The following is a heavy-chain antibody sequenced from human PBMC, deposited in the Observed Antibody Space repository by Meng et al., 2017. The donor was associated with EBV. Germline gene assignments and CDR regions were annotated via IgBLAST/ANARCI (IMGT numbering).Heavy chain of an antibody. V-gene: IGHV1-69*01. Sequence: QVQLVQSGAEWRKPGSSVKVSCKPSGGTFRSDAISWVRQAPGQGLEWMGGLIPMSDAPHYAQKFQGRVTITADESTSTHYMDLSGLRSEDTAVYYCASESGRGFTPDYWGRGTLVTVSS. CDR1: GGTFRSDA. J-gene: IGHJ4*02. CDR2: LIPMSDAP. D-gene: IGHD3-10*01. CDR3: ASESGRGFTPDY.